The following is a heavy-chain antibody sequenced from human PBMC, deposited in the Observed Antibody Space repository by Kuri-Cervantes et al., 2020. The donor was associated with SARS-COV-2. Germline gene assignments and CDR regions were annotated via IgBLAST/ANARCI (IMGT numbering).Heavy chain of an antibody. CDR1: GFTFSSYS. J-gene: IGHJ6*02. CDR2: ISSSSSYI. D-gene: IGHD2-2*02. CDR3: ARGCSSTSCYTDVYYYYGMDV. V-gene: IGHV3-21*01. Sequence: GGSLRLSCAASGFTFSSYSMNWVHQAPGKGLEWVSSISSSSSYIYYADSVKGRFTISRDNAKNSLYLQMNSLRAEDTAVYYCARGCSSTSCYTDVYYYYGMDVWGQGTTVTVSS.